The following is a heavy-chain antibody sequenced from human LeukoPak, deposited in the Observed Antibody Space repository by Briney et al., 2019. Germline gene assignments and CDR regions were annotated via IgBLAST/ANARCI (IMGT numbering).Heavy chain of an antibody. Sequence: ASVKVSCKASGYTFTTFGITWVRQAPGQGLEWMGWISAYNGNTNYAQKLQGRVTMTTDTSTSTAYMELRSLRSDDTAVYYCARRGPFPRYYYDTLRGADAFDIWGQGTMVTVSS. V-gene: IGHV1-18*01. CDR2: ISAYNGNT. CDR1: GYTFTTFG. CDR3: ARRGPFPRYYYDTLRGADAFDI. D-gene: IGHD3-22*01. J-gene: IGHJ3*02.